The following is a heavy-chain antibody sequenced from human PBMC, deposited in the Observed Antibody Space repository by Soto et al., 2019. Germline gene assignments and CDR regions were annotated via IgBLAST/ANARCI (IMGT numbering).Heavy chain of an antibody. V-gene: IGHV3-30*03. CDR3: ARRRAYYDILTGYEYYYYYGMDV. Sequence: QVQLVESGGGVVQPGRSLRLSCAASGFTFSSYGMHWVRQAPGKGLEWVAVISYDGSNKYYADSVKGRFTISRDNSKNTLYLQMNSLRAEDTAVYYCARRRAYYDILTGYEYYYYYGMDVWGQGTTVTVSS. J-gene: IGHJ6*02. CDR1: GFTFSSYG. CDR2: ISYDGSNK. D-gene: IGHD3-9*01.